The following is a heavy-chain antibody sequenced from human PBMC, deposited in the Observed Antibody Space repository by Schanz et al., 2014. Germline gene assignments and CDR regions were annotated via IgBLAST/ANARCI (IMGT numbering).Heavy chain of an antibody. CDR1: GFTVSANY. CDR2: IDYAGST. V-gene: IGHV3-66*01. Sequence: EVQVVESGGGLVQPGGSLRLSCAVSGFTVSANYMIWVRQPPGKGLEWVSLIDYAGSTNYADSVKGRMTVSRDTSKNALYLQINNLRAEDTAVYYCASPPISVAGRLADYWGQGILVAVSS. J-gene: IGHJ4*02. D-gene: IGHD6-19*01. CDR3: ASPPISVAGRLADY.